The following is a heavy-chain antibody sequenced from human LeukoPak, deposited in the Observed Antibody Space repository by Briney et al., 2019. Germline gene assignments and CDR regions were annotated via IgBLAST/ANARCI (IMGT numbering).Heavy chain of an antibody. J-gene: IGHJ4*02. CDR3: ARPGGGGYYLENYLDY. V-gene: IGHV1-18*01. CDR2: ISPYNGNT. Sequence: GASVKVSCKASGYTFTSYGITWVRQAPGQGLEWRGCISPYNGNTNFALKLQGRVTMTTDTSTSTAYMELRSLRFDDTAMYYCARPGGGGYYLENYLDYWGQGTQVTVSS. CDR1: GYTFTSYG. D-gene: IGHD3-3*01.